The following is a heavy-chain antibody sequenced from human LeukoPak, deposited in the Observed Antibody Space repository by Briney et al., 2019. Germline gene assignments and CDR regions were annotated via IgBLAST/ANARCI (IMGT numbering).Heavy chain of an antibody. CDR1: GFTFNSFA. CDR3: ARETGYYDRNGYYSY. D-gene: IGHD3-22*01. J-gene: IGHJ4*02. CDR2: ISYHGSNT. Sequence: GGSLRLSCAASGFTFNSFAMHWVRQAPGRGLEWVAAISYHGSNTYYADSVKGRFTISRDNSKNTLFLQMNSLRAEDTAVYYCARETGYYDRNGYYSYWGQGTLVTVSS. V-gene: IGHV3-30*04.